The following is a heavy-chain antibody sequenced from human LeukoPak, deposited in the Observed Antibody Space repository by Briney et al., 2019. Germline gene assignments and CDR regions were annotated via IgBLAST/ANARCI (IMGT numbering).Heavy chain of an antibody. D-gene: IGHD6-19*01. CDR3: ARDRRPIAVAGVLRNWFDP. CDR2: IYYSGST. Sequence: SETLSLTCTVSGGSISSGGYYWSWIRQHPGKGLEWIGYIYYSGSTYYNPSLKSRVTISVDTSKNQFSLKLSSVTAADTAVYYCARDRRPIAVAGVLRNWFDPRGQGTLVTVSS. CDR1: GGSISSGGYY. J-gene: IGHJ5*02. V-gene: IGHV4-31*03.